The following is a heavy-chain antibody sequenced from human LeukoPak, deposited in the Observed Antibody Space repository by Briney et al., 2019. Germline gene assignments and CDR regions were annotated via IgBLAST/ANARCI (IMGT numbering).Heavy chain of an antibody. Sequence: GGSLRLSCAASGFTFSSYGMYWVRQAPGKGLEWVAFIRYDGSNKYYADSVKGRFTVSRDNSKNTLYLQMKSLRAEDTAVYYCAKGGGYEAQYYYYYLDVWGKGTTVSVSS. J-gene: IGHJ6*03. CDR3: AKGGGYEAQYYYYYLDV. D-gene: IGHD5-12*01. CDR1: GFTFSSYG. CDR2: IRYDGSNK. V-gene: IGHV3-30*02.